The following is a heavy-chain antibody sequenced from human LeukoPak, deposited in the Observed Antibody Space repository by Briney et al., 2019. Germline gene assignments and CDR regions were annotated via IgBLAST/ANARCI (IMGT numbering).Heavy chain of an antibody. J-gene: IGHJ6*04. CDR1: GFTFSK. V-gene: IGHV3-48*03. D-gene: IGHD3-10*02. Sequence: GGSLRLSGAASGFTFSKMNWVRQAPGKGLEWVSYISSSGSTIYYADSVKGRFTISTDNAKNSLYLQMNSLRAEDTAVYYCAELGITMIGGVWGKGTTVTISS. CDR2: ISSSGSTI. CDR3: AELGITMIGGV.